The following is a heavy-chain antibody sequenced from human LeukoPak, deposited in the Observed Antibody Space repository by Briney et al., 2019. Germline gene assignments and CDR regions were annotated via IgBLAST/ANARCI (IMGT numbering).Heavy chain of an antibody. CDR2: IHNSGTT. Sequence: SETLSLTCSVSGASVSTYHWSWIRQAAGKGLEWIGRIHNSGTTNYNPSLKSRVTMSVDTSKNQFSLKLSSVTAADTAVYYCARHEEEDGYNAKTIDYWGQGTLVTVSS. CDR1: GASVSTYH. V-gene: IGHV4-4*07. D-gene: IGHD5-24*01. J-gene: IGHJ4*02. CDR3: ARHEEEDGYNAKTIDY.